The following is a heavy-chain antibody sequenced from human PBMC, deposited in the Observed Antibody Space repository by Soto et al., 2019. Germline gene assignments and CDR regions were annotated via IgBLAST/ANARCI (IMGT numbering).Heavy chain of an antibody. J-gene: IGHJ6*02. CDR2: IIPIFGTA. D-gene: IGHD3-10*01. CDR3: ARGKVMVRGVIITLSYYYGMDV. Sequence: QVQLVQSGAEVKKPGSSVKVSCKASGGTFSSYAISWVRQAPGQGLEWMGGIIPIFGTANYAQKFQGRVTITADESTSTAYMELSSRRSEDTAVYYCARGKVMVRGVIITLSYYYGMDVWGQGTTVTVSS. V-gene: IGHV1-69*01. CDR1: GGTFSSYA.